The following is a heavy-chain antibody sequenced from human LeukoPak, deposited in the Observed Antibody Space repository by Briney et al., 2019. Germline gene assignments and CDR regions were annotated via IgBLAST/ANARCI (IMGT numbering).Heavy chain of an antibody. V-gene: IGHV4-38-2*02. CDR1: GYSISSGYY. CDR3: ARAPHCSSTTCYQGGYYFDY. Sequence: SETLSLTCTVSGYSISSGYYWGWIRQPPRKGLEWIGYMYHSGSTYYNPSLKSRVTISVDTPNNQFSLMLSSVTAADTAVYYCARAPHCSSTTCYQGGYYFDYWGQGTLVTVSS. J-gene: IGHJ4*02. D-gene: IGHD2-2*01. CDR2: MYHSGST.